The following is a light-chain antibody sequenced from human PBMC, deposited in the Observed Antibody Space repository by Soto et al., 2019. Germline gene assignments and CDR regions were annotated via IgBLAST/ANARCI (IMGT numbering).Light chain of an antibody. CDR3: SSYTSSSPLVV. J-gene: IGLJ2*01. CDR1: SSDVGGYNY. Sequence: QSALTQPASVSGSPGQSITISCTGTSSDVGGYNYVSWYQQHPGKAPKLMIYDVSNRPSGFSNRFSGSKSGNTASLTISGLQAEDEADYYCSSYTSSSPLVVFGGGTKVTVL. V-gene: IGLV2-14*01. CDR2: DVS.